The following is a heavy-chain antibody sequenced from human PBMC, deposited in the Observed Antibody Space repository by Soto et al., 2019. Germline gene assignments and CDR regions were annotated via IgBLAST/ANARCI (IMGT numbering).Heavy chain of an antibody. D-gene: IGHD5-12*01. CDR1: RYTFTSYY. CDR2: INPSGGST. CDR3: ARVEMATIKGNAFDI. V-gene: IGHV1-46*01. J-gene: IGHJ3*02. Sequence: ASVKVSCKASRYTFTSYYMYWVRQSPGQGLEWMGIINPSGGSTSYAQKFQGRVTMTRDTSTSTVYKELSSLRSEDTAVYYCARVEMATIKGNAFDIWGQGTMVTVSS.